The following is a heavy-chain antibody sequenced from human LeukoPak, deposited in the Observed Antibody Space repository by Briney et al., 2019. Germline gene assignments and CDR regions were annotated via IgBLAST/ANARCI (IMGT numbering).Heavy chain of an antibody. CDR1: GFTFSSYA. D-gene: IGHD3-3*01. J-gene: IGHJ4*02. CDR3: AKDPILESTYYDFWSGRPIDY. Sequence: GGSLRLSCAASGFTFSSYAMSWVRQAPGKRLKWVSAISGSGGSTYYADSVKGRFTISRDNSKNTLYLQMNSLRAEDTAVYYCAKDPILESTYYDFWSGRPIDYWGQGTLVTVSS. V-gene: IGHV3-23*01. CDR2: ISGSGGST.